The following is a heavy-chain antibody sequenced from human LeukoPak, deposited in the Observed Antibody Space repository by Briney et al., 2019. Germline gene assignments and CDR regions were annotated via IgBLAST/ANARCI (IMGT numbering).Heavy chain of an antibody. CDR3: ARADRDHITMVRGVVGMDV. Sequence: GGSLRLSCAASGFTFSSYAMSWVRQAPGKGLEWVSAIIGSGGSTYYADSVKGRFTISRDNSKNTLYLQMNSLRAEDTAVYYCARADRDHITMVRGVVGMDVWGQGTTVTVSS. CDR1: GFTFSSYA. D-gene: IGHD3-10*01. J-gene: IGHJ6*02. V-gene: IGHV3-23*01. CDR2: IIGSGGST.